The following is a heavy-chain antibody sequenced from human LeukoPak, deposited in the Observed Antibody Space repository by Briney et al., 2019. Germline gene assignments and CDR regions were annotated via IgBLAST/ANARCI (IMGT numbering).Heavy chain of an antibody. D-gene: IGHD3-22*01. CDR1: GFTFSSYG. CDR3: ARAAYDNSGYLTL. V-gene: IGHV3-33*01. CDR2: IWYDGTNK. Sequence: GGSLRLSCVASGFTFSSYGMHRVRQAPGKGLEWVAVIWYDGTNKYYADSVKGRFTISRDSSRNTLYLQMNSLRAEDTAVYYCARAAYDNSGYLTLWGQGTLVTVSS. J-gene: IGHJ4*02.